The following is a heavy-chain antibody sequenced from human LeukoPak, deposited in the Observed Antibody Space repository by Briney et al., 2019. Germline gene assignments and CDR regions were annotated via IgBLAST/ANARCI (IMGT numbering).Heavy chain of an antibody. Sequence: GGSLTLSCAASGFTFSSYSMNWVRQAPGKGLEWVSFISSSSSYIYYADSVKGRFTISRDNAKNSLYLQTNSLRAEDTAVYYCARGEYGSGSYHIDYWGQGTLVTVSS. J-gene: IGHJ4*02. CDR2: ISSSSSYI. CDR1: GFTFSSYS. D-gene: IGHD3-10*01. V-gene: IGHV3-21*01. CDR3: ARGEYGSGSYHIDY.